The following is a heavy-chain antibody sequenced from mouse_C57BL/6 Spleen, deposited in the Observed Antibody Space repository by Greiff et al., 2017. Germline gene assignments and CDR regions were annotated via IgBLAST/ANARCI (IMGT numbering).Heavy chain of an antibody. CDR2: IYPGDGDT. CDR1: GYAFSSSW. CDR3: ARDYDGPTGAMDY. V-gene: IGHV1-82*01. J-gene: IGHJ4*01. Sequence: VQLQQSGPELVKPGASVKISCKASGYAFSSSWMNWVKQRPGKGLEWIGRIYPGDGDTNYNGKFKGKATLTADKSSSTAYMQLSSLTSEDSAVYCCARDYDGPTGAMDYWGQGTSVTVSS. D-gene: IGHD2-3*01.